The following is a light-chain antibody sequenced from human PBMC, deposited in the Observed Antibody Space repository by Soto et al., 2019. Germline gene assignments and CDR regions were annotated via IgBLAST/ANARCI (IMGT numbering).Light chain of an antibody. V-gene: IGKV1-6*01. CDR3: LQDYNFPLT. CDR1: QGIRDD. J-gene: IGKJ4*01. CDR2: GAS. Sequence: IQMTQAPSSLSASVGDRVTITCRASQGIRDDCDWYQQKPGKAPKLLIYGASTLQSGVPSRFSGSGFGTDFTLTISGLQPEDSGTYYCLQDYNFPLTFGGGTKVEIK.